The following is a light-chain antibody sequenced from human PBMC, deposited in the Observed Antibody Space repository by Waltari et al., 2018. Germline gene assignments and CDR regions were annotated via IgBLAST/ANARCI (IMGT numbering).Light chain of an antibody. CDR1: SSNIGTNT. CDR2: SNN. Sequence: QSVLTQPPSASGTPGQRVTISCSGSSSNIGTNTVTWYQQVPGTAPKLLIYSNNQRASGVPDRFSGSKSGTSASLAISGLQSADEADYYCAAWDDSLNGNVFGSGTKVTVL. CDR3: AAWDDSLNGNV. V-gene: IGLV1-44*01. J-gene: IGLJ6*01.